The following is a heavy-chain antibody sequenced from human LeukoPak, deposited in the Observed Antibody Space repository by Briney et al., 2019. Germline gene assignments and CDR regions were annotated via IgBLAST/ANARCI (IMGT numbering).Heavy chain of an antibody. Sequence: ASVKVSCKASGYTFTGYYMHWVRQAPGQGLEWMGWINPNSGGTNYAQKFQGRVTTTRDTSISTAYMELSRLRSDDTAVYYCARGRRVYDILTGYLDYWGQGTLVTVSS. J-gene: IGHJ4*02. D-gene: IGHD3-9*01. CDR2: INPNSGGT. CDR3: ARGRRVYDILTGYLDY. V-gene: IGHV1-2*02. CDR1: GYTFTGYY.